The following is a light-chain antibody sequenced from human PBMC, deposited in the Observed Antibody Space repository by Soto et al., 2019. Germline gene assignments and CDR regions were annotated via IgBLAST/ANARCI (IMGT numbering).Light chain of an antibody. CDR2: DAS. V-gene: IGKV1-5*01. Sequence: DIQMTQSPSTLSASVGYRFTITCRASQSISSWLAWYQQKPGKAPKLLIYDASSLESGVPSRFSGRGSGTEFTLTISSLQPDDFATYYCQQYNSYWTFGQGTKGDIK. J-gene: IGKJ1*01. CDR3: QQYNSYWT. CDR1: QSISSW.